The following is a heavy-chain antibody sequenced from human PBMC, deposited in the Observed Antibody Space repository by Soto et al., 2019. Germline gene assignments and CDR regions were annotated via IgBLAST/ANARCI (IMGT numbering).Heavy chain of an antibody. D-gene: IGHD6-19*01. Sequence: ASVKVSRKASGYTFTSYDINWVRMATGQGLEWMGWMNPNSGNTGYAQKFQGRVTMTRNTSISTAYMELSSLRSEDTAVYYCARVARWLVLGRRGAYYFDYWGQGTLVTVSS. CDR1: GYTFTSYD. CDR3: ARVARWLVLGRRGAYYFDY. V-gene: IGHV1-8*01. J-gene: IGHJ4*02. CDR2: MNPNSGNT.